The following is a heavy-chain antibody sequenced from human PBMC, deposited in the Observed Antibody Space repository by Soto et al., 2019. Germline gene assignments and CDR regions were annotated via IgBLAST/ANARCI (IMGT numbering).Heavy chain of an antibody. V-gene: IGHV3-11*01. CDR2: ISSSGSTI. J-gene: IGHJ4*02. Sequence: GGSLRLSCAASGFTFSDYYMSWIRQAPGKGLEWVSYISSSGSTIYYADSVKGRFTISRDNAKNSLYLQMNSLRAEDTAVYYCARGLFEVRGVWYYFDYWGQGTLVTVSS. CDR3: ARGLFEVRGVWYYFDY. CDR1: GFTFSDYY. D-gene: IGHD3-10*01.